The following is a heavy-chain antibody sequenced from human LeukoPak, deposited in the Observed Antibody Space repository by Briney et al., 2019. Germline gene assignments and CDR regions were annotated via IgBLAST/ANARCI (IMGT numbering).Heavy chain of an antibody. D-gene: IGHD1-26*01. V-gene: IGHV5-51*01. CDR1: GYSFTTYW. Sequence: GESLKISCKGSGYSFTTYWIGWVRQMSGKGLKWMGIIYPGDSDTRYSPSFQGQVTISVDKSISTAYLQWSSLKASDAAMYYCARLPDSGSYFRGVEYYMDVWGKGTTVTVSS. CDR2: IYPGDSDT. CDR3: ARLPDSGSYFRGVEYYMDV. J-gene: IGHJ6*03.